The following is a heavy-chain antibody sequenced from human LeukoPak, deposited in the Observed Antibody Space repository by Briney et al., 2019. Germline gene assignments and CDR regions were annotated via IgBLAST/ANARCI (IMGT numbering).Heavy chain of an antibody. D-gene: IGHD6-13*01. CDR3: VREGTFASPEAGRWIDSFDI. CDR1: GFTFSTYD. V-gene: IGHV3-13*01. Sequence: PGGSLRLSCAASGFTFSTYDMHWVRQTTGKGLEWVSAIGAGGDTYYQDSVKGRFTIFGDNANLYLQMNTLRPGDTAVYYCVREGTFASPEAGRWIDSFDIWGQGTMVTVSS. J-gene: IGHJ3*02. CDR2: IGAGGDT.